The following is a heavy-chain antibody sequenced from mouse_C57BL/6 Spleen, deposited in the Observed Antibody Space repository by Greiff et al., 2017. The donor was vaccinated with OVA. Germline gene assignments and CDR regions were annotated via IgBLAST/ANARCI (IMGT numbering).Heavy chain of an antibody. D-gene: IGHD4-1*01. V-gene: IGHV8-12*01. CDR2: IYWDDYK. CDR1: GFSLSTSGMG. J-gene: IGHJ2*01. CDR3: ARRRANWDDFDY. Sequence: QVQLKESGPGILQSSQSLSLTCSFSGFSLSTSGMGVSWLRQPSGKGLEWLAHIYWDDYKRYNPSLKSRLTIAKDTSRNQVFLKITSVDTADIATYDCARRRANWDDFDYWGQGTTLTVSS.